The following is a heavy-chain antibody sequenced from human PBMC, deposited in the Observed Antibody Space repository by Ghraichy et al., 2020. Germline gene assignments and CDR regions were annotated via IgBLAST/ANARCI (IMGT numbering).Heavy chain of an antibody. Sequence: ETLSLTCAASGFTFSSYAMSWVRQAPGKGLEWVSTISGNGGSTYYADSVKGRFTISRDNSKNTLYLQMNSLRAEDTAVYYCAKAGSSWYPLDYWGQGTLVTVSS. V-gene: IGHV3-23*01. J-gene: IGHJ4*02. CDR2: ISGNGGST. CDR1: GFTFSSYA. CDR3: AKAGSSWYPLDY. D-gene: IGHD6-13*01.